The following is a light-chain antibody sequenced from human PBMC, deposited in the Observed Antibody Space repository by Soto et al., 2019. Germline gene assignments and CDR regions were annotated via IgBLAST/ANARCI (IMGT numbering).Light chain of an antibody. CDR3: QQYYSYPLS. Sequence: AIQMTQSPSSFSASTGDRVTITCRASQGISSYLAWYQQKPGKAPKLLIYAASTLQSGVPSRFSGSGSGTDFTLTISCLQSEDFATYYCQQYYSYPLSFGGGTKVEIQ. CDR2: AAS. CDR1: QGISSY. J-gene: IGKJ4*01. V-gene: IGKV1-8*01.